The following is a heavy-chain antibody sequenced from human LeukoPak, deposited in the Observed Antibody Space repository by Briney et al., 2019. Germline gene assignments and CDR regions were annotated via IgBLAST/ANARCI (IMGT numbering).Heavy chain of an antibody. D-gene: IGHD6-19*01. Sequence: SETLSLTCAVYGGSFSGYYWSWIRLPPGKGREWIGEINHSGSTNYNRSLKSRVTISVDTSKNQFSLKLSSVTAADTAVYYCARRARVAVDYWGQGTLVTVSS. J-gene: IGHJ4*02. CDR2: INHSGST. V-gene: IGHV4-34*01. CDR3: ARRARVAVDY. CDR1: GGSFSGYY.